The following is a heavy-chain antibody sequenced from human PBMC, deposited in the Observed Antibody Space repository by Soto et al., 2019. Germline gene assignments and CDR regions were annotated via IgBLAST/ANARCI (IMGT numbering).Heavy chain of an antibody. J-gene: IGHJ6*02. D-gene: IGHD6-13*01. V-gene: IGHV3-30*18. CDR1: GFTFSSYG. CDR2: ISYDGSNK. Sequence: GGSLRLSCAASGFTFSSYGMHWVRQAPGKGLEWVAVISYDGSNKYYADSVKGRFTISRDNSKNTLYLQINSLRAEDTAVYYCAKEVRSSPVGYYYGMDVWGQGTTVTVSS. CDR3: AKEVRSSPVGYYYGMDV.